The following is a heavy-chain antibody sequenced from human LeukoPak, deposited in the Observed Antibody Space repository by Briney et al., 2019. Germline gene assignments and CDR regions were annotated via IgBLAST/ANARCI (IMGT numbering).Heavy chain of an antibody. Sequence: ASVKVSCKASGYTFTSYGISWVRQAPGQGLEWMGWMNPNSGNTGYAQKFQGRITITRNTSIRTAYMELSSLRSEDTAVYYCAGAHYGDPVDYWGQGTLVTVSS. CDR2: MNPNSGNT. CDR1: GYTFTSYG. J-gene: IGHJ4*02. CDR3: AGAHYGDPVDY. V-gene: IGHV1-8*03. D-gene: IGHD4-17*01.